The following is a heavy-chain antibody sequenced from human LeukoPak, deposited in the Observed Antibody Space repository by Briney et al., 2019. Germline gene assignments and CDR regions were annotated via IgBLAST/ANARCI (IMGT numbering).Heavy chain of an antibody. D-gene: IGHD3-10*01. CDR3: AREARDLLWFGELFGMDV. Sequence: PGGSLRLSCAASGFTFSDYYMSWIRQAPGKGLEWVSYISSSGSTIYYADSVKGRFTISRDNAKNSLYLQMNSLRAEDTAVYYCAREARDLLWFGELFGMDVWGQGTTVTVSS. V-gene: IGHV3-11*01. J-gene: IGHJ6*02. CDR2: ISSSGSTI. CDR1: GFTFSDYY.